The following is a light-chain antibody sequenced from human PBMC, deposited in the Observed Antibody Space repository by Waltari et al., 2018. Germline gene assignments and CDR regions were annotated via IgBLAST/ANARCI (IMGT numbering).Light chain of an antibody. V-gene: IGLV2-23*02. J-gene: IGLJ3*02. CDR3: CSYAGSRTWV. CDR1: SSDIGTFNL. Sequence: QSALTQPASVSGSPGQSISISCIGTSSDIGTFNLVSWYFQYPGTAPKLLIYDVSQRPAGVSNRFSGSKSGNTASLTISGLQAEDEAIYYCCSYAGSRTWVFGGGAKLTVL. CDR2: DVS.